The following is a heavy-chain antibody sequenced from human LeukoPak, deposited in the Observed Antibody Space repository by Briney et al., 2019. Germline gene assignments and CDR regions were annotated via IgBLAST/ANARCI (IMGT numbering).Heavy chain of an antibody. V-gene: IGHV4-34*01. Sequence: SETLSLTCAVYGGSFSSYYWSWIRQPPGKGLEWIGEINHSGSTNYDPSLKSRVTISVDTSKNQFSLKLSSVTAADTAVYYCARIGSSSSYFDYWGQGTLVTVSS. CDR3: ARIGSSSSYFDY. D-gene: IGHD6-6*01. CDR1: GGSFSSYY. J-gene: IGHJ4*02. CDR2: INHSGST.